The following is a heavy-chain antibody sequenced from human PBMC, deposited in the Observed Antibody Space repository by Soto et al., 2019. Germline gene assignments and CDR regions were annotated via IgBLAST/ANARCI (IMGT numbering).Heavy chain of an antibody. V-gene: IGHV3-30*18. CDR1: GFTFSSYA. CDR2: ISYDGSDK. CDR3: AKALGELSPESYDY. D-gene: IGHD3-16*02. Sequence: QVQLVESGGGVVQPGRSLRLSCAASGFTFSSYAMHWVRQAPGKGLEWVAVISYDGSDKYYADSVKGRFTISRDNSTNTLNLQMNSLRADDTAVYYLAKALGELSPESYDYWGQGTLITVST. J-gene: IGHJ4*02.